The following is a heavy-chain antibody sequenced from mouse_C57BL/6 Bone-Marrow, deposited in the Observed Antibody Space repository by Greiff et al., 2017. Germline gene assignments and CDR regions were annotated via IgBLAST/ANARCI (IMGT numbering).Heavy chain of an antibody. V-gene: IGHV1-82*01. CDR1: GYAFSSSW. Sequence: VKLMESGPELVKPGASVKISCKASGYAFSSSWMNWVKQRPGKGLEWIGRIYPGDGDTNYNGKFKGKATLTADKSSSTAYMQLSSLTSEDSAVYFCARSNYDSDYAMDYWGQGTSVTVSS. CDR3: ARSNYDSDYAMDY. J-gene: IGHJ4*01. D-gene: IGHD2-4*01. CDR2: IYPGDGDT.